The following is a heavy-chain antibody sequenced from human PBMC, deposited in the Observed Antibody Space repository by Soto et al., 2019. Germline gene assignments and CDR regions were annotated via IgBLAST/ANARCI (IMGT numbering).Heavy chain of an antibody. V-gene: IGHV3-30*18. Sequence: QVQLVESGGGVVQPGRSLRLSCAASGFTFSSYGMHWVRQAPGKGLEWVAVISYDGSNKYYADSVKGRFTISRDNSKNTLYLQINSLRAEDTAVYYCAKMARAYCGGDCYWGVVDYWGQGTLVTVSS. J-gene: IGHJ4*02. CDR3: AKMARAYCGGDCYWGVVDY. D-gene: IGHD2-21*02. CDR2: ISYDGSNK. CDR1: GFTFSSYG.